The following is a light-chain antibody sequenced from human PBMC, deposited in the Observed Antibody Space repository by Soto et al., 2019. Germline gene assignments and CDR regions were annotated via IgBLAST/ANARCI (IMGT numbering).Light chain of an antibody. J-gene: IGKJ4*02. CDR2: EAS. CDR1: QSISSW. CDR3: QQANSFPPT. Sequence: DIQMTQSPSSVSASVGDRVTITCRASQSISSWLAWYQQKPGKAPKLLIYEASSLQSGVPSRFSGSGSGIDFALTISSLQPEDFATYYCQQANSFPPTFGGGTRVEIK. V-gene: IGKV1-12*01.